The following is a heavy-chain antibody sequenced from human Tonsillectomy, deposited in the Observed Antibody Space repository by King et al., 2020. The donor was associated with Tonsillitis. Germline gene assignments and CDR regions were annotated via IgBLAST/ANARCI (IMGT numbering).Heavy chain of an antibody. Sequence: VQLVESGGGVVQPGRSLRLSCAASGFTFSSYGMHWVRQAPGKGLEWVAVIWYDGSNKNYADSVKGRFTISRDNSKNTLILQRNSLRAEDTAVYYCARDPRNDYYDSSGYYFDYWGQGTLVTVSS. D-gene: IGHD3-22*01. CDR2: IWYDGSNK. V-gene: IGHV3-33*01. CDR3: ARDPRNDYYDSSGYYFDY. J-gene: IGHJ4*02. CDR1: GFTFSSYG.